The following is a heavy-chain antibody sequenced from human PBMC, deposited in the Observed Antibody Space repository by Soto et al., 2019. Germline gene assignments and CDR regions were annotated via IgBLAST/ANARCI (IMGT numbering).Heavy chain of an antibody. CDR3: ARDDGDYARWYFDL. V-gene: IGHV4-59*01. CDR2: IYYSGST. D-gene: IGHD4-17*01. Sequence: QVQLQESGPGLVKPSETLSLTCTVSGGSISSYYWSWIRQPPGKGLEWIGYIYYSGSTNYNPSLKSRVTISADTSKNQFSLKLSSVTAADTDVYYCARDDGDYARWYFDLWGRGTLVTVSS. CDR1: GGSISSYY. J-gene: IGHJ2*01.